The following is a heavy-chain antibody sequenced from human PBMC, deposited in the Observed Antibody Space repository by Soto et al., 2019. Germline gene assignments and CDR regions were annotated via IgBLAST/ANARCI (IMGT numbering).Heavy chain of an antibody. J-gene: IGHJ4*02. Sequence: GGSLRLSCAASGFTFSSYGMHWVRQAPGKGLEWVAVISYDGSNKYYADSVKGRFTISRDNSKNTLYLQMNSLRAEDTAVYYCAKDPLSSSSWPVPFLSWGQGTLVTVSS. CDR1: GFTFSSYG. V-gene: IGHV3-30*18. CDR2: ISYDGSNK. D-gene: IGHD6-13*01. CDR3: AKDPLSSSSWPVPFLS.